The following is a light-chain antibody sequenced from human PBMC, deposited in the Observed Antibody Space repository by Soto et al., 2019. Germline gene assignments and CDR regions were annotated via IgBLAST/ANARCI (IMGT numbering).Light chain of an antibody. V-gene: IGKV3-20*01. Sequence: EIALTQSPGTLSLSPGERATLSCRASQSVTSNYLAWYQQRPGQAPRLLIFAASTRATGIPDRFSGSVSGTDFTLTISRLEPEDFAVYSCQQYGSSPYTFGQGTMVEIK. J-gene: IGKJ2*01. CDR2: AAS. CDR1: QSVTSNY. CDR3: QQYGSSPYT.